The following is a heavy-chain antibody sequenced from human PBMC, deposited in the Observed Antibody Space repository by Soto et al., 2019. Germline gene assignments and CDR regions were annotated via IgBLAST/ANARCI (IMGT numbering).Heavy chain of an antibody. D-gene: IGHD2-21*01. CDR1: GFTFSSYG. CDR2: IWYDGSNK. V-gene: IGHV3-33*01. J-gene: IGHJ4*02. Sequence: QVQLVESGGGVVQPGRSLRLSCAASGFTFSSYGMHWVRQAPGKGLEWVAVIWYDGSNKYYADSVKGRFTISRDNSKNTLYLQMNSLRAEDTAVYYCARDLHTGLFLGVAVNWGQGTLVTVSS. CDR3: ARDLHTGLFLGVAVN.